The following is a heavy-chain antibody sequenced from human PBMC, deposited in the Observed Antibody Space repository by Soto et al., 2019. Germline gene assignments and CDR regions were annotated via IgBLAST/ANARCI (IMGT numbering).Heavy chain of an antibody. CDR2: ISYDGNKK. CDR3: ARDPPLVGGFDY. Sequence: QAQLVESGGGVVRPGRSLRLSCAASGFIFSSYGGHWVRQAPGKGLEWVAVISYDGNKKYYADPVKGRFTISRDNSKNTLYLQMNSLRAEDTAVYYCARDPPLVGGFDYWGQGNLVTVSS. D-gene: IGHD1-26*01. CDR1: GFIFSSYG. J-gene: IGHJ4*02. V-gene: IGHV3-30-3*01.